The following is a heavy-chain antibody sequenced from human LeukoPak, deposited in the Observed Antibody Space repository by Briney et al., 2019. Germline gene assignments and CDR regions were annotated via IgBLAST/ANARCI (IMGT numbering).Heavy chain of an antibody. V-gene: IGHV3-21*01. CDR3: ARVFAGYDPYFDY. D-gene: IGHD5-12*01. Sequence: SCKASGGTFSSYSMNWVRQAPGKGLEWVSSISSSSSYIYYADSVKGRFTISRDNAKNSLYLQMNSLRAEDTAVYYCARVFAGYDPYFDYWGQGTLVTVSS. CDR2: ISSSSSYI. J-gene: IGHJ4*02. CDR1: GGTFSSYS.